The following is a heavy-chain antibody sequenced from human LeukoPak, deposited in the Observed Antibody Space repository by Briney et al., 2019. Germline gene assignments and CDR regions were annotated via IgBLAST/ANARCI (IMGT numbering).Heavy chain of an antibody. J-gene: IGHJ3*02. Sequence: SESLSLTCTVSGGSISSGGDYWSWIRQHPGKGLEWIVYISYSGTTYYNPSLKSRITISLDTSKNQFSLELSSVTAADTAVYYCARAAWRGTNSRDAFDIWGLGTVVTVSS. CDR1: GGSISSGGDY. D-gene: IGHD4/OR15-4a*01. V-gene: IGHV4-31*03. CDR2: ISYSGTT. CDR3: ARAAWRGTNSRDAFDI.